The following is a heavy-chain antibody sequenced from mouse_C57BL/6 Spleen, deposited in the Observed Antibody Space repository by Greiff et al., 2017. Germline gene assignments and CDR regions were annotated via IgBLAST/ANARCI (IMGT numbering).Heavy chain of an antibody. CDR2: INYDGSST. CDR3: ARGLGEAWFAC. CDR1: GFTFSDYY. J-gene: IGHJ3*01. D-gene: IGHD4-1*01. Sequence: EVMLVASEGGLVQPGSSMKLSCTASGFTFSDYYMAWVRQVPEKGLEWVANINYDGSSTYYLDSLKSRFIISRDNAKNILYLQMSSLKSEDTATYYCARGLGEAWFACWGQGTLVTVSA. V-gene: IGHV5-16*01.